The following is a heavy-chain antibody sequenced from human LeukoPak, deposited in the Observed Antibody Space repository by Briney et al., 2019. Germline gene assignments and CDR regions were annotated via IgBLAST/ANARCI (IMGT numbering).Heavy chain of an antibody. J-gene: IGHJ6*02. CDR1: GFTFSSYA. Sequence: GGSLRLSCAASGFTFSSYAMHWVRQAPGKRLEWVAVISYDGSNKYYADSVKGRFTISRGNSKNTLYLQMNSLRAEDTAVYYCARGSTSSYYYYGMDVWGQGTTVTVSS. D-gene: IGHD2-2*01. CDR3: ARGSTSSYYYYGMDV. CDR2: ISYDGSNK. V-gene: IGHV3-30-3*01.